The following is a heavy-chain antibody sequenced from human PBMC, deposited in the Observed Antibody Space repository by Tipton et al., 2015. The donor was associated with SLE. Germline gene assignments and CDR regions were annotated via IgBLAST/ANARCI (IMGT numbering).Heavy chain of an antibody. CDR2: ISSAGNAI. Sequence: SLRLSCATSGFTFSNYEMNWVLQAPGKGLEWVSYISSAGNAIYYADSVRGRFTISRDNAKNSLYLQMSSLRGEDAALYYCARGPALDSTGYYMDVWGKGTTVTVSS. CDR1: GFTFSNYE. D-gene: IGHD3/OR15-3a*01. V-gene: IGHV3-48*03. J-gene: IGHJ6*03. CDR3: ARGPALDSTGYYMDV.